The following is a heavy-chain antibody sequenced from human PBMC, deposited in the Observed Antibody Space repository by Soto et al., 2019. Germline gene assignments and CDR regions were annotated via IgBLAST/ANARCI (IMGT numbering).Heavy chain of an antibody. CDR2: ISAYNGNT. Sequence: GPSVKVSCKASGYTFTSYGISWVRQAPGQGLEWMGWISAYNGNTNYAQKLQGRVTMTTDTSTSTAYMELRSLRSDDTAVYYCARDGEDIVVVPAAMGYWGQGTLVTVSS. D-gene: IGHD2-2*01. CDR1: GYTFTSYG. CDR3: ARDGEDIVVVPAAMGY. J-gene: IGHJ4*02. V-gene: IGHV1-18*01.